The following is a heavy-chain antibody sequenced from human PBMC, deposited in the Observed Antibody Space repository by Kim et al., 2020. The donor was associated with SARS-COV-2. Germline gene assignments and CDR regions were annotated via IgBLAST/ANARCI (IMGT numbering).Heavy chain of an antibody. D-gene: IGHD3-22*01. V-gene: IGHV3-23*01. J-gene: IGHJ6*02. CDR3: AKDFGYDNYFYFGLDV. CDR2: ISGSGHST. CDR1: GFTFNAYA. Sequence: GGSLRLSCAASGFTFNAYALSWVRQAPGKGLEWVSTISGSGHSTYYADSGKGRLTISRDDSKNTLYLQMNSLRAVDTAIYYCAKDFGYDNYFYFGLDVWGQGTTVTVSS.